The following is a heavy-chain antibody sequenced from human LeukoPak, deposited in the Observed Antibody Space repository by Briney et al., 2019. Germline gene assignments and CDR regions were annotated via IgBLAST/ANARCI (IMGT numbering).Heavy chain of an antibody. CDR1: GFTFTSYA. D-gene: IGHD2-2*01. Sequence: PGGCLRLSCAASGFTFTSYAMSWVRQAPGKGLEWVSGISINVDNTYYADSVKGRFTISRDNSKSTLFLQMNSLRAEDTAVYYCARFSRSYCSSTGCSQHFDYWGQGTLVTVSP. CDR2: ISINVDNT. CDR3: ARFSRSYCSSTGCSQHFDY. J-gene: IGHJ4*02. V-gene: IGHV3-23*01.